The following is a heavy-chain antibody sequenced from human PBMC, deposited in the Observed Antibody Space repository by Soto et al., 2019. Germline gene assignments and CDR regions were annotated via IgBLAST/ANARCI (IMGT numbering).Heavy chain of an antibody. J-gene: IGHJ6*02. CDR1: GGTLRTSA. CDR2: IMPIFPTP. D-gene: IGHD1-1*01. V-gene: IGHV1-69*12. CDR3: ERDKDRLQLGGNDYYIMDV. Sequence: QVQLVQSGAEVKKPGSSVKVSCKTSGGTLRTSAISWVRQAPGQGLEWMGGIMPIFPTPDYAQNFQGRFTITADEFTNTAYNMLSSLHTEATSDYYCERDKDRLQLGGNDYYIMDVGGQGTTVT.